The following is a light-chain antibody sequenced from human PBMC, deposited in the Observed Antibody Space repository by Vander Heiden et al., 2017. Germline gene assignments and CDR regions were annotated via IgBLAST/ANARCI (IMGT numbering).Light chain of an antibody. J-gene: IGKJ2*03. CDR2: GVS. CDR1: DNVNTY. CDR3: QHRRHWPYS. V-gene: IGKV3-11*02. Sequence: EIVLTQSPATLSLSPGETVTLSCTASDNVNTYLAWYQQKPGQPPRLLLYGVSKRATGIPARFTGSGSGRDFTLTISGLESEDSAVYYCQHRRHWPYSFGRGTKLEIK.